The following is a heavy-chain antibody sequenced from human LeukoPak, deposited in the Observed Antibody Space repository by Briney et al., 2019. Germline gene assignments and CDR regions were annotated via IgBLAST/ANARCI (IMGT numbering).Heavy chain of an antibody. CDR3: ARDVGRGGWYYYYYYYMDV. Sequence: PSETLSLTCTVSGGSISSYYWSWIRQPPGKGLEWIGYIYYSGSTNYNPSLKSRVTISVDTSKNQFSLKLSSVTAADTAVYYCARDVGRGGWYYYYYYYMDVWGKGTTVTVSS. D-gene: IGHD6-19*01. CDR2: IYYSGST. J-gene: IGHJ6*03. CDR1: GGSISSYY. V-gene: IGHV4-59*12.